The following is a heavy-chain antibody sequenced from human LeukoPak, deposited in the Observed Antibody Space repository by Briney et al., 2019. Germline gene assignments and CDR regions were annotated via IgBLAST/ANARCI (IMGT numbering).Heavy chain of an antibody. V-gene: IGHV1-24*01. CDR1: GYTLTELS. CDR2: FDPEDGET. Sequence: ASVKVSCKVSGYTLTELSMHWVRQAPGKGPEWMGGFDPEDGETIYAQKFQGRVTMTEDTSTDTAYMEPSSLRSEDTAVYYCATVVAYYYYGMDVWGQGTTVTVSS. J-gene: IGHJ6*02. CDR3: ATVVAYYYYGMDV.